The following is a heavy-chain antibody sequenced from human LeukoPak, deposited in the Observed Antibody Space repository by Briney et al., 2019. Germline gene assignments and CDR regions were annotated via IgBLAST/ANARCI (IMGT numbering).Heavy chain of an antibody. D-gene: IGHD3-22*01. Sequence: SQTLSLTCAISGDSVSSNSAAWNWIRQSPSRGLEWLGRTYYRSKWYNDYAVSVKSRITINPDTSKNQFSLQLNSVTPEDTAVYYCARDSYYYDSSGYYSSLDYWGQGTLVTVSS. V-gene: IGHV6-1*01. CDR1: GDSVSSNSAA. J-gene: IGHJ4*02. CDR2: TYYRSKWYN. CDR3: ARDSYYYDSSGYYSSLDY.